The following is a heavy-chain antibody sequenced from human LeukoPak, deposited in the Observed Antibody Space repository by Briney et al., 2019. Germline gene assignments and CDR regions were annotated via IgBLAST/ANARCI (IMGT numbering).Heavy chain of an antibody. V-gene: IGHV3-23*01. J-gene: IGHJ4*02. Sequence: GGSLRLSCAASGFTFSSYGMSWVRQAPGKGLEWVSAISGSGGSTYYADSVKGRFTISRDNSKNTLYLQMNSLRAEDTAVYYCAKEGTLYVWGSNFDYWGQGTLVTVSS. CDR3: AKEGTLYVWGSNFDY. CDR2: ISGSGGST. CDR1: GFTFSSYG. D-gene: IGHD3-16*01.